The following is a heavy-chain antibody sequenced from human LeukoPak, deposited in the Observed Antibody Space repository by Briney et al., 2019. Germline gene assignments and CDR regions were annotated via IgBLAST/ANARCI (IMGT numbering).Heavy chain of an antibody. V-gene: IGHV3-33*01. CDR3: ARATYGAGYFDY. CDR1: GFTFSSYG. D-gene: IGHD4-17*01. J-gene: IGHJ4*02. Sequence: GGSLRLSCAASGFTFSSYGMHWVRQAPGKGLEWVAVIWYDGSNKYYADSVKGRFTISRDNSKNTLNLQMNSLRAEDTAVYYCARATYGAGYFDYWGQGTLVTVSS. CDR2: IWYDGSNK.